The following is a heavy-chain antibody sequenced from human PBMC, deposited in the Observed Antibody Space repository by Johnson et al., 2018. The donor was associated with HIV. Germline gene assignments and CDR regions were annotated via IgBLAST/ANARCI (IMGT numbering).Heavy chain of an antibody. CDR3: ASRPGGDFCSGGSCRPNPYDGFDI. CDR1: GFTVSSNY. V-gene: IGHV3-66*01. J-gene: IGHJ3*02. D-gene: IGHD2-15*01. Sequence: EVPLVEPGGGLVQPGGSLRLSCAASGFTVSSNYMSWVRQAPGKGLEWVSVIYSGGSTYYADSVKGRFTISRDNSKNMLYLQMNSLRAEDTAVYYCASRPGGDFCSGGSCRPNPYDGFDIWGQGTKVTVSS. CDR2: IYSGGST.